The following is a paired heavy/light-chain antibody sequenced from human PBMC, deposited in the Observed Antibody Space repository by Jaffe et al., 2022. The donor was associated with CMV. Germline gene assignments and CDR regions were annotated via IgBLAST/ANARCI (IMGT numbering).Heavy chain of an antibody. CDR2: INHSGST. V-gene: IGHV4-34*01. CDR1: GGSFSGYY. D-gene: IGHD2-15*01. J-gene: IGHJ6*03. Sequence: QVQLQQWGAGLLKPSETLSLTCAVYGGSFSGYYWSWIRQPPGKGLEWIGEINHSGSTNYNPSLKSRVTISVDTSKNQFSLKLSSVTAADTAVYYCARVVAYCSGGSCYSGGWGAYYYYYYMDVWGKGTTVTVSS. CDR3: ARVVAYCSGGSCYSGGWGAYYYYYYMDV.
Light chain of an antibody. J-gene: IGLJ3*02. CDR2: GKN. V-gene: IGLV3-19*01. CDR3: NSRDSSGNHPWV. CDR1: SLRSYY. Sequence: SSELTQDPAVSVALGQTVRITCQGDSLRSYYASWYQQKPGQAPVLVIYGKNNRPSGIPDRFSGSSSGNTASLTITGAQAEDEADYYCNSRDSSGNHPWVFGGGTKLTVL.